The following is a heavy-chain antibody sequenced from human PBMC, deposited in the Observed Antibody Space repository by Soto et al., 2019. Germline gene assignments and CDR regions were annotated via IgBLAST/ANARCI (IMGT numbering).Heavy chain of an antibody. V-gene: IGHV1-8*01. CDR3: ARPTYGDYDNWFDP. Sequence: QVQLVQSGAEVKKPGASVKVSCKASGYTFTSYDINWVRLATGQGLEWMGWMNPNSGNTGYAQRFQGRVTMTRNTSTITADIELSSLRSVDTAVYYCARPTYGDYDNWFDPWGQGTLVTVSS. J-gene: IGHJ5*02. CDR1: GYTFTSYD. CDR2: MNPNSGNT. D-gene: IGHD4-17*01.